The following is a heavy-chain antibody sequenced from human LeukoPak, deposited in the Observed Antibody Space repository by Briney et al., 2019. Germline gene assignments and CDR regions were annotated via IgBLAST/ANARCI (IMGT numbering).Heavy chain of an antibody. D-gene: IGHD3-10*01. J-gene: IGHJ4*02. CDR3: ARAVGGDGSGSL. CDR1: GDSISTYY. Sequence: SETLSLTCTVSGDSISTYYWSWIRQPPGKGLEWIGYIYYRVTSDYSPSLKSRVTMSVDMSTRQISLKLSSVTAADTAAYYCARAVGGDGSGSLWGPGTLVTVSS. CDR2: IYYRVTS. V-gene: IGHV4-59*01.